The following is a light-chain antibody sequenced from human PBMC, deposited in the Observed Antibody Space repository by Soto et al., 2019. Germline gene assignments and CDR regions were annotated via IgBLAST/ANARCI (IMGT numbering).Light chain of an antibody. V-gene: IGKV1-39*01. J-gene: IGKJ1*01. CDR2: SAS. CDR1: QSISNF. Sequence: DIQLTQSPSSLSASVGDRVTITCRASQSISNFLNWYQQKPGQAPKLLISSASNVQSGVPSRFSGRGSGTEFTLTISGLQPEDSASYCCQQSYSSPPTFGQGTKVDIK. CDR3: QQSYSSPPT.